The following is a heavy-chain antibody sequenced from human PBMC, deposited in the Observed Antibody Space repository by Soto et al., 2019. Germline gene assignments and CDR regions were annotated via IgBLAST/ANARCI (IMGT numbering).Heavy chain of an antibody. Sequence: GGSLRLSCAASGFTFSSFAMSWVRQAPGKGLEWVSSISGSGVNTNYADSVKGRFFISRDNSKNTVDVDMNNLRVEDTAVYYCAKEGGGGAAAEAADSWGQGILVTVSS. CDR1: GFTFSSFA. CDR2: ISGSGVNT. J-gene: IGHJ4*02. D-gene: IGHD6-13*01. V-gene: IGHV3-23*01. CDR3: AKEGGGGAAAEAADS.